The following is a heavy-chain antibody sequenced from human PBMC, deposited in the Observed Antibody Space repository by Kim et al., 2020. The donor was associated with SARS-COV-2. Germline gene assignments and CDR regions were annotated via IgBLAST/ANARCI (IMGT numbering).Heavy chain of an antibody. Sequence: YSPSVQGQVTRSADKAISTAYLQWSSLKASDTAMYYCARGGFGGYFDCLDYWGQGTLVTVSS. CDR3: ARGGFGGYFDCLDY. D-gene: IGHD3-9*01. J-gene: IGHJ4*02. V-gene: IGHV5-51*01.